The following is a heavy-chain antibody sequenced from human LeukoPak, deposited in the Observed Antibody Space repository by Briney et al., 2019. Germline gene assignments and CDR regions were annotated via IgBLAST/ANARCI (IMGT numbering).Heavy chain of an antibody. V-gene: IGHV3-74*01. CDR2: INPGGSSI. Sequence: GGSLRLSCAASGFTFSSYWMHWVRQVPGKGLVWVARINPGGSSITYADSVKGRFTISRDNAKNTLYLQMDSLRAEDTGVYYCARHEGPTGFEYYFDYWGQGTLVTVSS. CDR1: GFTFSSYW. CDR3: ARHEGPTGFEYYFDY. J-gene: IGHJ4*02. D-gene: IGHD3-9*01.